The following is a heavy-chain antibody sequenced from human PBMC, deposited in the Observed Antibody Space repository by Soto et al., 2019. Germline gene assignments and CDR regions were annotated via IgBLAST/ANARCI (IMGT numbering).Heavy chain of an antibody. CDR3: ARMGVLLWFGYYYYGMDV. Sequence: SVKVSCKASGGTFSSYAISWVRQAPGQGLEWMGGIIPIFGTANYAQKFQGRVTITADESTSTAYMELSSLRSEDTAVYYCARMGVLLWFGYYYYGMDVWGQGTTVTVSS. D-gene: IGHD3-10*01. CDR1: GGTFSSYA. V-gene: IGHV1-69*13. J-gene: IGHJ6*02. CDR2: IIPIFGTA.